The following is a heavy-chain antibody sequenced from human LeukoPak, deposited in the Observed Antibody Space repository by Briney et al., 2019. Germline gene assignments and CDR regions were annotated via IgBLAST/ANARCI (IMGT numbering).Heavy chain of an antibody. CDR2: IYHSGST. D-gene: IGHD1-26*01. Sequence: SETLSLTCTVSGYSISSGYYWGWIRQPPGKGLEWIGSIYHSGSTYYNPSLKSRVTISVDTSKNQFSLKLSSVTAADTAVYYCATIRPSVTTVWELLPLFDYWGQGTLVTVSS. CDR1: GYSISSGYY. CDR3: ATIRPSVTTVWELLPLFDY. J-gene: IGHJ4*02. V-gene: IGHV4-38-2*02.